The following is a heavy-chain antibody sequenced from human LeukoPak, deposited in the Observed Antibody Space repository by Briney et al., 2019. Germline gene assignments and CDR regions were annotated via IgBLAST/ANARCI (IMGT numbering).Heavy chain of an antibody. D-gene: IGHD2-2*01. V-gene: IGHV3-30*04. Sequence: GGSLRLSCAASGFTFSSYAMHCVRQAPGKGLEWVAVISYGGSNKYYADSVKGRFTISRDNSKNTLYLQMNSLRAEDTAVYYCARAQTRTLGYFDYWGQGTLVTVSS. CDR3: ARAQTRTLGYFDY. CDR2: ISYGGSNK. CDR1: GFTFSSYA. J-gene: IGHJ4*02.